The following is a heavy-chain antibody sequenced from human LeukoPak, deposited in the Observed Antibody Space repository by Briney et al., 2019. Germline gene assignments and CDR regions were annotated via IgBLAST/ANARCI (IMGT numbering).Heavy chain of an antibody. V-gene: IGHV4-30-2*01. CDR2: IYRTGST. CDR3: ARDGIASGGRGFDY. J-gene: IGHJ4*02. CDR1: GDSVSSGGYY. Sequence: SQTLSLTCTVSGDSVSSGGYYWTWIRQPPGKGLEWIGYIYRTGSTYYNPSLKSRVTISLDKSKNQFSLELNSVTAADTAVYYCARDGIASGGRGFDYWGQGTPVTVSS. D-gene: IGHD6-13*01.